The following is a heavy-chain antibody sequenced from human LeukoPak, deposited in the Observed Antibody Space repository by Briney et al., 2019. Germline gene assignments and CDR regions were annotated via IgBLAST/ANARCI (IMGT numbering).Heavy chain of an antibody. J-gene: IGHJ4*02. V-gene: IGHV3-30*04. CDR2: ISYDGSNK. D-gene: IGHD5-18*01. CDR1: GFTFSSYS. Sequence: GGSLRLSCAASGFTFSSYSMNWVRQAPGKGLEWVAVISYDGSNKNYGDSVKGRFTISRDNSKKTLYLQMNSLRAEDTAVYYCARRATTERGHSYGLDYWGQGTLVTVSS. CDR3: ARRATTERGHSYGLDY.